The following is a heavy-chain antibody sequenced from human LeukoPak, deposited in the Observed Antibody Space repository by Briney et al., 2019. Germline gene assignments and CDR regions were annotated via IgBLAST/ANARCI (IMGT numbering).Heavy chain of an antibody. D-gene: IGHD6-6*01. V-gene: IGHV4-34*01. CDR3: ARGRIAARRRWFDP. CDR2: INHSGST. J-gene: IGHJ5*02. CDR1: GGSFSGYY. Sequence: PSETLSLTCAVYGGSFSGYYWSWIRQPPGKGLEWIGEINHSGSTNYNPPLKSRVTISVDTSKNQFSLKLSSVTAADTAVYYCARGRIAARRRWFDPWGQGTLVTVSS.